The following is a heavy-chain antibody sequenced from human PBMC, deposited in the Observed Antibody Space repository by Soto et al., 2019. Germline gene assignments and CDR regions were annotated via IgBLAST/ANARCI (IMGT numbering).Heavy chain of an antibody. Sequence: PSETLSLTCTVSGGSISSSSYYWGWIRQPPGKGLEWIGSIYYSGSTYYNQSLKSRVTISVDTSKNQFSLKLSSVTAADTAVFYFARSLRPYVTPSGVNWFDPWGQGTLVTVSS. CDR2: IYYSGST. D-gene: IGHD3-10*01. V-gene: IGHV4-39*01. CDR1: GGSISSSSYY. CDR3: ARSLRPYVTPSGVNWFDP. J-gene: IGHJ5*02.